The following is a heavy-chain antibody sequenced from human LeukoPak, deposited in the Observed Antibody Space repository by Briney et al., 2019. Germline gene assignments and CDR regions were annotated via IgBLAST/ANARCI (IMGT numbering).Heavy chain of an antibody. Sequence: GGSLRLSCAASGFTLSSYAMSWVRQAPGKGREWVSHISDSGGSTYYSDSVKGRFTISRDSSKNRLYLQMNSLRAEDTAVYYCAKSKFSYETSGYNYWGQGTLVTVSS. V-gene: IGHV3-23*01. D-gene: IGHD3-22*01. CDR2: ISDSGGST. J-gene: IGHJ4*02. CDR1: GFTLSSYA. CDR3: AKSKFSYETSGYNY.